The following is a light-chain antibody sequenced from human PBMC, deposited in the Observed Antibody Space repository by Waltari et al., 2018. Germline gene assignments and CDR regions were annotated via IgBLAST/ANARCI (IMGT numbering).Light chain of an antibody. CDR3: QQTYSAPRS. CDR1: QSVGNY. CDR2: AAS. J-gene: IGKJ4*01. V-gene: IGKV1-39*01. Sequence: IQMTQSPSSLSASVGDRVTITCRASQSVGNYVHWYQHRPGQAPKVLIYAASTLQGGVPSRFSGSGSGTVFTLTINSLQPEDLSIYYCQQTYSAPRSFGGGTKVEMK.